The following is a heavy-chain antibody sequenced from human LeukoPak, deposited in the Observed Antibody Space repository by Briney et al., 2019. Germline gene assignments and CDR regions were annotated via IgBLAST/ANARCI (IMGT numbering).Heavy chain of an antibody. Sequence: ASVKVSCKASGYTFTGYYMHWVRQAPGQGLEWMGRINPICGGTNYAQKFQGRVTMTRDTSISTAYMELSRLRSDDTAVYYCAREFEVVVAATDYWGQGTLVTVSS. J-gene: IGHJ4*02. CDR2: INPICGGT. D-gene: IGHD2-15*01. V-gene: IGHV1-2*06. CDR1: GYTFTGYY. CDR3: AREFEVVVAATDY.